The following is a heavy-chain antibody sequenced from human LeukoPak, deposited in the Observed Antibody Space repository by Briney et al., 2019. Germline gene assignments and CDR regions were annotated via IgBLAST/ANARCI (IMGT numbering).Heavy chain of an antibody. V-gene: IGHV3-30*14. D-gene: IGHD4-23*01. Sequence: SGGSLRLSCAASGFTFSSYAMHWVRQAPGKGLEWVAVISYDGSNKYYADSVKGRFTISRDNSKNTLYLQMNSLRAKDTAVYYCARLPRRYYYMDVWGKGTTVTISS. CDR1: GFTFSSYA. J-gene: IGHJ6*03. CDR2: ISYDGSNK. CDR3: ARLPRRYYYMDV.